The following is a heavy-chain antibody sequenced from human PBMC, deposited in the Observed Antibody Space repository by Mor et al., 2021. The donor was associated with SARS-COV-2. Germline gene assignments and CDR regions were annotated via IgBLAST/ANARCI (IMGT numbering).Heavy chain of an antibody. J-gene: IGHJ3*02. CDR3: ARLTTVTTGGAFDI. D-gene: IGHD4-17*01. V-gene: IGHV3-30*07. Sequence: VKCRFTISRDNSKNTLYLQMNSLRAEDTAVYYCARLTTVTTGGAFDIWGQGTMVTVSS.